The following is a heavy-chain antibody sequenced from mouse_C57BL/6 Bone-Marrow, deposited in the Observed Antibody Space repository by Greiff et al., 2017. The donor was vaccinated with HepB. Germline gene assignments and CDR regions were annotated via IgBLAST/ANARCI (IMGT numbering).Heavy chain of an antibody. CDR3: ARGAYRVLYGYFDV. Sequence: EVQLQQSGPELVKPGASVKIPCKASGYTFTDYNMDWVKQSHGKSLEWIGDINPNNGGTIYNQKFKGKATLTVDKSSSTAYMELRSLTSEDTAVYYCARGAYRVLYGYFDVGGRGTTVTVSA. D-gene: IGHD2-12*01. CDR1: GYTFTDYN. J-gene: IGHJ1*03. CDR2: INPNNGGT. V-gene: IGHV1-18*01.